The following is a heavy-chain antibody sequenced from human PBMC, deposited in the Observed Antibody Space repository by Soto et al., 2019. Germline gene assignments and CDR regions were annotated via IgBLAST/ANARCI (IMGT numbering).Heavy chain of an antibody. CDR2: IVPLSGTP. D-gene: IGHD3-3*01. J-gene: IGHJ4*02. CDR1: GGNSNSYS. V-gene: IGHV1-69*06. CDR3: ARDWRQMSRGGFFDY. Sequence: QVRLVQSGAEVKKPGSSVKLSCKVSGGNSNSYSIAWVRQAPGQGLQWLGTIVPLSGTPNHAHKFQGRVTITADTSTNTAYLEMSSLRYEDTAIYYCARDWRQMSRGGFFDYWGQGSLVTISS.